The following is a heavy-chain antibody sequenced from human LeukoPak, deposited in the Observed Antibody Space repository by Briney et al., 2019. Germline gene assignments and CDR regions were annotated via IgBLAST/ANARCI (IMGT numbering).Heavy chain of an antibody. CDR1: GFTFRNYG. V-gene: IGHV3-30*02. D-gene: IGHD2-8*02. Sequence: GGSLRLSCAASGFTFRNYGMHWVRQATGKGLEWVSFIWSDGDNRFYADSVKGRFTISRDNSKNMLYLQMDTLRAEDTALYYCAKDPGASVSGFYMDVWGKGTTVIVSS. J-gene: IGHJ6*03. CDR2: IWSDGDNR. CDR3: AKDPGASVSGFYMDV.